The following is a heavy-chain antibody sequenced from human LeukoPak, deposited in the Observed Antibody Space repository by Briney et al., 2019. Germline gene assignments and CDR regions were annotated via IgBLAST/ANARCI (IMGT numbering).Heavy chain of an antibody. D-gene: IGHD1-26*01. Sequence: SETLSLTCTVSGGSISSSSYYWGWIRQPPGKGLEWIGSIYYSGSTYYNPSLKSRVTISVDTSKNQFSLKLSSVTAADTAVYYCARRDGSLTDWGQGIQVTVSS. CDR1: GGSISSSSYY. J-gene: IGHJ4*02. CDR2: IYYSGST. CDR3: ARRDGSLTD. V-gene: IGHV4-39*01.